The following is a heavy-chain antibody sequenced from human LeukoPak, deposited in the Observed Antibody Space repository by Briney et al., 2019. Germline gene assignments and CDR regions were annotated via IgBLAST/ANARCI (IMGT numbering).Heavy chain of an antibody. V-gene: IGHV3-48*03. CDR1: GFTFSTYE. CDR3: ARDHYSMVRGLDAFDI. Sequence: GGSLRLSCAASGFTFSTYEMDCVRQAPGKELEWVSYISSRGSSICYADSVKGRFTISRDNAKNSLYLQMSSLRVEDTAVYYCARDHYSMVRGLDAFDIWGQGTMVTVSS. J-gene: IGHJ3*02. CDR2: ISSRGSSI. D-gene: IGHD3-10*01.